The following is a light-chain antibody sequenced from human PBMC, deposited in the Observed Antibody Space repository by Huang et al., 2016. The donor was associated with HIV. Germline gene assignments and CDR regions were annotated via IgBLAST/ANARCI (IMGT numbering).Light chain of an antibody. CDR3: QQTYSTPRT. Sequence: DIQMTQSPSSLSASVGDRVTITCRASQTINTYLNLYQQKPGKAPKLLIYAASSLHSGVPARFSGSGSGTDFTLTISGLQREDFATYFCQQTYSTPRTFGQGTRVEIK. CDR1: QTINTY. J-gene: IGKJ1*01. V-gene: IGKV1-39*01. CDR2: AAS.